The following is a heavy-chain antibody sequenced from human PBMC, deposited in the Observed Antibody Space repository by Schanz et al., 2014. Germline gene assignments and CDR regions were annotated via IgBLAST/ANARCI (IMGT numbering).Heavy chain of an antibody. V-gene: IGHV3-23*04. CDR3: ARGLIAAAGGAFDY. CDR2: ISGGGGTT. CDR1: GFTFSSYA. D-gene: IGHD6-13*01. J-gene: IGHJ4*02. Sequence: VQLVESGGGVVQPGRSLRLSCAASGFTFSSYAMSWVRQAPGKGLEWVSAISGGGGTTYYADSVRGRFTISRDNSKTTVYLQMNSLRAGDAAVYYCARGLIAAAGGAFDYWGQGTLVAVSA.